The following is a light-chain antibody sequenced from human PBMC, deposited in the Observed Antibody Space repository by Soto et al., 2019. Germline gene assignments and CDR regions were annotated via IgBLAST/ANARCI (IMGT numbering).Light chain of an antibody. V-gene: IGLV1-40*01. CDR1: SSNIGAGYD. CDR2: GNS. J-gene: IGLJ1*01. Sequence: SVLTQPPSVCGAPGQRVTISCTGSSSNIGAGYDVHWYQQLPGTAPKLLIYGNSNRPSGVPDRFSGSKSGTSASLAITGLQAEDEADYYCQSYDSSLSVLYVFGTGTKVTVL. CDR3: QSYDSSLSVLYV.